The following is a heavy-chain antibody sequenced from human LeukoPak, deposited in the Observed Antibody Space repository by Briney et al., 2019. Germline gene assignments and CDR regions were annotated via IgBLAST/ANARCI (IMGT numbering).Heavy chain of an antibody. Sequence: SETLSLTCTVSGGSISSSSYYWGWIRQPPGKGLEWIGSIYYSGSTYYNPSLKSRVAISVDTSKNQFSPKLSSVTAADTAVYYCARRTMFSVDYWGQGTLVTVSS. V-gene: IGHV4-39*01. CDR1: GGSISSSSYY. CDR3: ARRTMFSVDY. D-gene: IGHD3-10*02. J-gene: IGHJ4*02. CDR2: IYYSGST.